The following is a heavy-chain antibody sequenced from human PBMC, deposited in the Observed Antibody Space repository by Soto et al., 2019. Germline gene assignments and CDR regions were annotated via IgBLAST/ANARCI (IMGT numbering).Heavy chain of an antibody. V-gene: IGHV3-15*07. CDR2: IKSQTDGGTT. CDR3: TTDLFDWLTSFDY. D-gene: IGHD3-9*01. J-gene: IGHJ4*02. CDR1: GFTFSNAW. Sequence: EVQLVESGGGLVKPGGSLRLSCAASGFTFSNAWMNWVRQAPGKGLEWVGRIKSQTDGGTTDYAAPVKGRLTISRDDANTTLYLQMNSLKTEDTAMYYCTTDLFDWLTSFDYWGQGTLVTVSS.